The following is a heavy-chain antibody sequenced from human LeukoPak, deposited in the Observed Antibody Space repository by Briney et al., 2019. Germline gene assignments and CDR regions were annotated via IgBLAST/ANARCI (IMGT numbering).Heavy chain of an antibody. Sequence: GASVKVSCKASGGTFSSYAISWVRQAPGQGLEWMGGIIPIFGTANYAQKFQGRVTITADESTSTAYMELSSLRSEDTAVYYCARDPVGGIAALNWFDPWGQETLVTVSS. J-gene: IGHJ5*02. D-gene: IGHD6-13*01. CDR1: GGTFSSYA. V-gene: IGHV1-69*13. CDR2: IIPIFGTA. CDR3: ARDPVGGIAALNWFDP.